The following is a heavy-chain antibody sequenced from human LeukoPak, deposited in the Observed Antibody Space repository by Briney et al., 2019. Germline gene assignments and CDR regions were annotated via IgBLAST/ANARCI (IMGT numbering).Heavy chain of an antibody. CDR1: GFSFSECY. Sequence: KPGGSLRLSCAASGFSFSECYMTWIRQAPGKGLEWVSNLSSSGRYTNYADSVRGRFTISRDNAKKSLYLQMNSLRAEDTAVYYCARHSEGPVNDAFDIWGQGTKVTVSS. J-gene: IGHJ3*02. CDR3: ARHSEGPVNDAFDI. V-gene: IGHV3-11*03. D-gene: IGHD2-2*01. CDR2: LSSSGRYT.